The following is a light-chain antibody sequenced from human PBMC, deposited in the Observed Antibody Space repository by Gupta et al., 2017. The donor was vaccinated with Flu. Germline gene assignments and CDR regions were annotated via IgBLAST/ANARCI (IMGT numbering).Light chain of an antibody. CDR3: QSTVNVDTWL. J-gene: IGLJ3*02. CDR1: TFPRQY. CDR2: KDT. V-gene: IGLV3-25*03. Sequence: SAELTQPSSVSVSPGQTARITCSGDTFPRQYASWYQQRPGQAPILLIYKDTERPSGIPERFSGSSSGTTVTLTISGVQAEDEADYYGQSTVNVDTWLFGGGTKLTVL.